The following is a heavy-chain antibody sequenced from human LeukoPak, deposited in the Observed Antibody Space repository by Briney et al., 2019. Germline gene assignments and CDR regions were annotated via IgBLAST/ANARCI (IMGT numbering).Heavy chain of an antibody. CDR3: ASVEPDY. V-gene: IGHV3-74*01. CDR2: INTNGSST. J-gene: IGHJ4*02. Sequence: PGGSLRLSCAASGFTFSSYWMHWVRQAPGKGLVWVSRINTNGSSTNYADSVKGRFTISRDNAKNTVYLQMNSLRAEDTAVYYCASVEPDYWGQGTLVTVSS. D-gene: IGHD1-14*01. CDR1: GFTFSSYW.